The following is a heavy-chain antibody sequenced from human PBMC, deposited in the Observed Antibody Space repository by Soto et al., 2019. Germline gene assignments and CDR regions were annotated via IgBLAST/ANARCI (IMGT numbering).Heavy chain of an antibody. CDR1: GGSINSGGYC. D-gene: IGHD6-13*01. CDR3: SRGILA. V-gene: IGHV4-31*03. CDR2: ISYGGST. J-gene: IGHJ5*02. Sequence: QVQLQESGPGLVKPSQTLSLTCTVSGGSINSGGYCWSWIRQHPGKGLEWIGCISYGGSTSYNPSLKSRVTISVDTSKNQFSLKLTSVTAADTAVYYFSRGILAWGQGALITVSS.